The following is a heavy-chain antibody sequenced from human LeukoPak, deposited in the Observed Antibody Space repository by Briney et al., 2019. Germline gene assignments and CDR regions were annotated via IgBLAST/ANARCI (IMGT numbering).Heavy chain of an antibody. V-gene: IGHV4-59*01. CDR3: ARGLQWDLQAFDI. Sequence: KPSETLSLTCTVSGVSMSSDYWSWIRQSPGKGLEWIGFVSYGGNTNYNPSLKSRVTISVDTSKNQFSLKLSSVTAADTAAYYCARGLQWDLQAFDIWGQGTMVTVSS. CDR2: VSYGGNT. D-gene: IGHD1-26*01. CDR1: GVSMSSDY. J-gene: IGHJ3*02.